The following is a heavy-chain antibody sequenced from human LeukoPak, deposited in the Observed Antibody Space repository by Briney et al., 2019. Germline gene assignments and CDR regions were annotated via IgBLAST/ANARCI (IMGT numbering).Heavy chain of an antibody. Sequence: PSETLSLTCTVSGGSISSSSYYWGWIRQPPGKGLEWIGSIYYSGSTYYNPSLKSRVTVSVDTSKNQFSLKLSSVTAADTAVYYCARLYIAAAGEQVDYWGQGTLVTVSS. J-gene: IGHJ4*02. V-gene: IGHV4-39*01. CDR1: GGSISSSSYY. CDR3: ARLYIAAAGEQVDY. D-gene: IGHD6-13*01. CDR2: IYYSGST.